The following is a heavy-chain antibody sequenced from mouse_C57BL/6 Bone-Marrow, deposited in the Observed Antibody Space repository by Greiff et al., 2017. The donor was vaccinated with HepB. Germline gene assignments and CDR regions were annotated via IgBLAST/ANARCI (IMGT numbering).Heavy chain of an antibody. V-gene: IGHV14-4*01. Sequence: VQLQQSGAELVRPGASVKLSCTASGFNIKDDYMHWVKQRPEQGLEWIGWIDPENGDTEYASKFQGKATITADTSSNTAYLQLSSLTSEDTAVYYCTTPGSSPCFAYWGQGTLVTVSA. CDR1: GFNIKDDY. CDR2: IDPENGDT. D-gene: IGHD1-1*01. CDR3: TTPGSSPCFAY. J-gene: IGHJ3*01.